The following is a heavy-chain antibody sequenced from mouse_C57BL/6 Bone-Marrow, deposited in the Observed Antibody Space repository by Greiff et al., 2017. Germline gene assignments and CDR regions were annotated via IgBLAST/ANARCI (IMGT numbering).Heavy chain of an antibody. V-gene: IGHV14-3*01. CDR3: ARRDYGNPYAMDY. CDR2: IDPANGNT. Sequence: VQLKESVAELVRPGASVKLSCTASGFTIKNTYMHWVKQRPEQGLEWIGRIDPANGNTTYAPKFQGKATITADPSSNTAYMQLSSLPSEDTAIYDRARRDYGNPYAMDYWGQGTSVTVSS. J-gene: IGHJ4*01. D-gene: IGHD2-1*01. CDR1: GFTIKNTY.